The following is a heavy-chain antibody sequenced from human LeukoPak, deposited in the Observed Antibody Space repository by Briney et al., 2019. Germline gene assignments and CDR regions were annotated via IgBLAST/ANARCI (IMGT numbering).Heavy chain of an antibody. CDR1: GGSISTYY. Sequence: SETLSLTCTISGGSISTYYWSWIRQPPGKGLEWIAYIYYSGSTNYNPSLKSRVTISVDTSKNQFSLKLSSVTAADTAVYYCARVAVAGRDWYFDLWGRGTLSLSPQ. V-gene: IGHV4-59*01. D-gene: IGHD6-19*01. CDR2: IYYSGST. CDR3: ARVAVAGRDWYFDL. J-gene: IGHJ2*01.